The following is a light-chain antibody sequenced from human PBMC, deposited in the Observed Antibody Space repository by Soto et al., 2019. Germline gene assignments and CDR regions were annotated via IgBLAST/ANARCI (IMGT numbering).Light chain of an antibody. CDR3: QQYASSVT. V-gene: IGKV3-20*01. Sequence: EILLTQSPDSLSLSPGDRATLSCRASQSFSRTFFAWYQQKPGQAPRLLIYGASSRATGIPDRFSGSGSGTDFPLPISRLEPEDFAVYYCQQYASSVTFGQGTQVEIK. CDR1: QSFSRTF. J-gene: IGKJ1*01. CDR2: GAS.